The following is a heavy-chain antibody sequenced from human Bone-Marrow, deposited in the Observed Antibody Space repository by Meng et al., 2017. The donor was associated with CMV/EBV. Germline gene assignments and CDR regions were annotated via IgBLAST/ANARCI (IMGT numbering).Heavy chain of an antibody. CDR2: ISGSGGST. Sequence: GESLKISCAASGFTFSSYAMSWVRQAPGKGLEWVSAISGSGGSTYYADSVKGRFTISRDNSKNTLYLQMNSLRAEDTAVYYCANRRGYGHYFDYWGQGTLVTVSS. CDR3: ANRRGYGHYFDY. CDR1: GFTFSSYA. J-gene: IGHJ4*02. D-gene: IGHD5-18*01. V-gene: IGHV3-23*01.